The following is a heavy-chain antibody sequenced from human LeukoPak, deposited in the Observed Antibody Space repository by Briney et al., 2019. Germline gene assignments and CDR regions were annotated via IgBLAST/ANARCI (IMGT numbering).Heavy chain of an antibody. CDR2: TSYDGSNK. Sequence: TGGSLRLSCAASGFLFGNYGMHWVRQAPGKGLEWMAVTSYDGSNKYYADSVKGRFTISRDNSKNTLYVQVNSLSAEDTAVYYCVKDRGSYYYDMDVWGQGTTVTVS. V-gene: IGHV3-30*18. D-gene: IGHD2-15*01. CDR1: GFLFGNYG. J-gene: IGHJ6*02. CDR3: VKDRGSYYYDMDV.